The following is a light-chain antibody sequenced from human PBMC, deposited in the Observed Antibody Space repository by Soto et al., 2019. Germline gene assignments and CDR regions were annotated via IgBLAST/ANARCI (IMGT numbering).Light chain of an antibody. Sequence: EIVLTQSPGTLSLSPGERATLSCRASQTMRSSHLAWYQQKPGQAPRLLIYGASSRATGIPDRFSGSGSGTDFTLTISRLEPEDFAVYYCQQYGSSPTWTFGQGTKVDI. J-gene: IGKJ1*01. CDR3: QQYGSSPTWT. V-gene: IGKV3-20*01. CDR2: GAS. CDR1: QTMRSSH.